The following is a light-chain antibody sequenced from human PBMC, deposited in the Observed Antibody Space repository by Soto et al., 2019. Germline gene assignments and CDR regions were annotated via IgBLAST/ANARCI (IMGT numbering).Light chain of an antibody. V-gene: IGKV3-15*01. J-gene: IGKJ1*01. CDR2: GTS. Sequence: EIVMTQSPDTLSVSPGERATLSCRASQSVSGNLAWYQQKPGQAPRLLIYGTSTRATGIPARFSGSGSGTEFTLTISSLQSEDLAVYDCQQHNNWPWTVGQGNKVDI. CDR3: QQHNNWPWT. CDR1: QSVSGN.